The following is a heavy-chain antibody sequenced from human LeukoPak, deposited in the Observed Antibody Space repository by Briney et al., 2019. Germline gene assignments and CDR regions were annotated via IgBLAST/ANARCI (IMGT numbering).Heavy chain of an antibody. D-gene: IGHD3-22*01. V-gene: IGHV1-18*01. CDR1: GYTFTNYG. J-gene: IGHJ5*02. CDR2: ISAYNGSP. CDR3: AREGGDYDTPRLDP. Sequence: VASVKVSCKASGYTFTNYGINRVGQAPGQGIEWMGWISAYNGSPNYAQKFQGRVTMTTDTSTSTLYMELRSLRSDDTAVYYCAREGGDYDTPRLDPWGQGTLVTVSS.